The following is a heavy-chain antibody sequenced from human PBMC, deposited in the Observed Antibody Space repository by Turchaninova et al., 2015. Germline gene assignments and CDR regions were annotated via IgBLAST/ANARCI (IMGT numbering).Heavy chain of an antibody. V-gene: IGHV3-9*03. CDR3: AKGGSRYQMNYFDY. CDR1: GLTFDDYA. CDR2: ISWNSGSI. Sequence: EVQLVESGGGLVQPGRSRGPSWAVSGLTFDDYAMPWVRQAPGKCLEWVAGISWNSGSIGYADSGKGRFTSSRDNAKNSLYLQMNSLRAEDMALYYCAKGGSRYQMNYFDYWGQGTLVTVSS. D-gene: IGHD3-16*02. J-gene: IGHJ4*02.